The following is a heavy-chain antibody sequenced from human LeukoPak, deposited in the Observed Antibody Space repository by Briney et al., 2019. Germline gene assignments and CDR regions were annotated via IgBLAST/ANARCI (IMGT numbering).Heavy chain of an antibody. CDR3: ARGKDYSDSSGYYLYYFDC. J-gene: IGHJ4*02. Sequence: GGSLRLSCAASGFTFSSYSMNWVRQAPGKGLEWVSSISSTSSYIYYADSVKGRFTISRDNAKNSLYLQMNSLRAEDAAVYYCARGKDYSDSSGYYLYYFDCWGQGTLVTVSS. CDR1: GFTFSSYS. CDR2: ISSTSSYI. D-gene: IGHD3-22*01. V-gene: IGHV3-21*01.